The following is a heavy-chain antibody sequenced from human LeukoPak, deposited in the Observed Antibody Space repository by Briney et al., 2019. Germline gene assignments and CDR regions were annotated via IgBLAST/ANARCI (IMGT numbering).Heavy chain of an antibody. V-gene: IGHV3-21*01. Sequence: GGSLRLSCAASGFTFSSYSMNWVRHAPGKGLEGVSSISSSSSYIYYADSVKDRFNISRDNAQNSLYLQMNSLRAEDTAVYYCARDSWQQLVRGPLGYWGQGTLVTVSS. J-gene: IGHJ4*02. CDR1: GFTFSSYS. CDR3: ARDSWQQLVRGPLGY. CDR2: ISSSSSYI. D-gene: IGHD6-13*01.